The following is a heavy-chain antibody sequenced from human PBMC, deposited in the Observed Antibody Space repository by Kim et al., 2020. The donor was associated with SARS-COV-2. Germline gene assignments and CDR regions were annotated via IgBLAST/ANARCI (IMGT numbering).Heavy chain of an antibody. V-gene: IGHV3-7*01. CDR2: INKNGSAK. Sequence: GGSLRLSCAASGFTFSSYGMNWVRLAPGKGLEWVANINKNGSAKYYVDSVKGRFTISRDNAKNSLYLQMNSLRAEDTAVYYCATSRTFDYWGQGTLVTVSS. CDR3: ATSRTFDY. J-gene: IGHJ4*02. CDR1: GFTFSSYG.